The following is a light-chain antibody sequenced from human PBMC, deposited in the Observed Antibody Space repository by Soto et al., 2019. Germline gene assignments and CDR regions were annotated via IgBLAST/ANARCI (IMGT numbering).Light chain of an antibody. CDR1: SGHSNYA. V-gene: IGLV4-69*01. CDR3: QTWGTGVVV. CDR2: LNSDGSH. Sequence: QSVLTQLPSASASLGASVKLTCTLSSGHSNYAIAWHQQQPEKGPRYLMTLNSDGSHSKGDGIPDRFSGSSSGAERSLTISSLQSEDEADYYCQTWGTGVVVFGGGTKLTVL. J-gene: IGLJ2*01.